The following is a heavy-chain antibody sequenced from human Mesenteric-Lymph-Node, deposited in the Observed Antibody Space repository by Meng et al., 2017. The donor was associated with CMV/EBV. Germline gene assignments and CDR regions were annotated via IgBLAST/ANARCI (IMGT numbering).Heavy chain of an antibody. D-gene: IGHD2-2*01. J-gene: IGHJ4*02. CDR3: AREGIYCSSATCYLDY. Sequence: GESLKISCAASGFTFSSYSMNWVRQAPGKGLEWVSSISSSSSYIYYADSVKGRFTISRDNAKNSLYLQMNSLRAEDTAVYYCAREGIYCSSATCYLDYWGQGILVTVSS. CDR1: GFTFSSYS. V-gene: IGHV3-21*04. CDR2: ISSSSSYI.